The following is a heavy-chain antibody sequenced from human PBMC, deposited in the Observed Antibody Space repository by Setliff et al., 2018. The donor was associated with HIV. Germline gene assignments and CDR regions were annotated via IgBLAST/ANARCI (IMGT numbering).Heavy chain of an antibody. CDR1: GFSLNTPGLG. J-gene: IGHJ4*02. CDR3: AHRPLSADDFDY. Sequence: GSGPTLVNPTQTLTLTCTFSGFSLNTPGLGVGWIRQPPGEALEWLALIYWNNDKRYNPSLGSRLSITKDTSKNLVVLVMTNMDAVDTATYYCAHRPLSADDFDYWGQGTQVT. CDR2: IYWNNDK. V-gene: IGHV2-5*01.